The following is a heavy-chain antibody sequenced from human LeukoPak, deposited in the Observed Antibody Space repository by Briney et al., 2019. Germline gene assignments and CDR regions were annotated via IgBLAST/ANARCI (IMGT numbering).Heavy chain of an antibody. CDR3: TRVPIQLWSGGYFDY. D-gene: IGHD5-18*01. CDR2: IRSKAYGGTT. V-gene: IGHV3-49*04. J-gene: IGHJ4*02. Sequence: GGSLRLSCAASGFTFSSYAMSWVRQAPGKGLEWVGFIRSKAYGGTTEYAASVKGRFTISRDDSKSIAYLQMNSLKTEDTAVYYCTRVPIQLWSGGYFDYWGQGTLVTVSS. CDR1: GFTFSSYA.